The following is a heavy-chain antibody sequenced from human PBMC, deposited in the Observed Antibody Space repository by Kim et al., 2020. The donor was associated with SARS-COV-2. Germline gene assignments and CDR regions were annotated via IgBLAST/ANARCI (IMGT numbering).Heavy chain of an antibody. CDR1: GGSISSAGYY. Sequence: SQTLSLTCTVSGGSISSAGYYWSWIRQHPGKGLEWIAYIYYSGSTYYNPSLKSRVTISLDTSKNQFSLKLSSVTAADTAVYYCARAPSITIFGVPIKGAFDIWGQGTMVTVSS. J-gene: IGHJ3*02. V-gene: IGHV4-31*03. D-gene: IGHD3-3*01. CDR2: IYYSGST. CDR3: ARAPSITIFGVPIKGAFDI.